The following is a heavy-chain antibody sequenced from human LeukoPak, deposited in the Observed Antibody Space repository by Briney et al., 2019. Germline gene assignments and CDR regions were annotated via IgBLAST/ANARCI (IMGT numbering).Heavy chain of an antibody. D-gene: IGHD3-9*01. CDR1: GFSLSSYS. V-gene: IGHV3-21*01. CDR2: ITISSNFI. CDR3: ARDGHGDGFLTGYSYFGMDV. J-gene: IGHJ6*02. Sequence: GGSLRLSCAASGFSLSSYSMNWVRQAPGKGLEWVSSITISSNFIYYADSVKGRFAISRDNAKSSLFLQMNSLRAEDTAVYFCARDGHGDGFLTGYSYFGMDVWGQGTTVTVSS.